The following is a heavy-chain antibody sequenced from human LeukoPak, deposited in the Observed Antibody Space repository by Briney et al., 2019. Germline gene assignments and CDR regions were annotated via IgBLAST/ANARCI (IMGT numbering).Heavy chain of an antibody. CDR2: INHSGST. D-gene: IGHD6-6*01. CDR3: ARLPAWAARYGMDV. CDR1: GGSFSGYY. V-gene: IGHV4-34*01. Sequence: SETLSLTCAVYGGSFSGYYWSWIRQPPGKGLEWSGEINHSGSTNYNPSLKSRVTISVDTSKNQVSLKLSSVTAADTAVYYCARLPAWAARYGMDVWGQGTTVTVSS. J-gene: IGHJ6*02.